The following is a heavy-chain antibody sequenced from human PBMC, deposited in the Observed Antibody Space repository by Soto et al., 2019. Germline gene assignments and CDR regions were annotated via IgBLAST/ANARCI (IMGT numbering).Heavy chain of an antibody. CDR2: INAGNGNT. CDR1: GYTFTRYA. J-gene: IGHJ2*01. V-gene: IGHV1-3*01. CDR3: AGPIVGARYWYFDL. Sequence: QVQLVQSGAEVKKPGASVKVSCKASGYTFTRYAMHWVRQAPGQRLEWMGWINAGNGNTKYSQKFQGIVTITRDTSGTTAYMELSSLRYENTAGYYCAGPIVGARYWYFDLWGRGTLVTVSS. D-gene: IGHD1-26*01.